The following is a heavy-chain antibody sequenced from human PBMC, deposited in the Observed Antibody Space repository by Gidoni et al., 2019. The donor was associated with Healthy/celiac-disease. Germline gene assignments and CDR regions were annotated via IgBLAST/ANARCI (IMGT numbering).Heavy chain of an antibody. D-gene: IGHD3-10*01. CDR2: INPNSGGT. CDR3: ARVLRGSGSFFDY. Sequence: QVQLVQSGAEVKKPGASVKVSCTASGYTFTNYYMHWVRQAPGQGLEWMGWINPNSGGTNYAQKFQGRVTMTRDTSISTAYMELNRLRSDDTAVYYCARVLRGSGSFFDYWGQGTLVTVSS. J-gene: IGHJ4*02. V-gene: IGHV1-2*02. CDR1: GYTFTNYY.